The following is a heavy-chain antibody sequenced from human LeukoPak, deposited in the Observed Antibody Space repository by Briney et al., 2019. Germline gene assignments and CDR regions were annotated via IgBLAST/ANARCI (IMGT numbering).Heavy chain of an antibody. CDR1: GYRFTSYW. CDR3: ARLTMIRGVIISFDY. J-gene: IGHJ4*02. Sequence: GEALKISCKGSGYRFTSYWIGWVRQMPGKGLEWMGIIFPGDSDTRYSPSFQGQVTISADKSVSAAYLQWSSLRTSDTAMYYCARLTMIRGVIISFDYWGQGTLVSVSS. CDR2: IFPGDSDT. V-gene: IGHV5-51*01. D-gene: IGHD3-10*01.